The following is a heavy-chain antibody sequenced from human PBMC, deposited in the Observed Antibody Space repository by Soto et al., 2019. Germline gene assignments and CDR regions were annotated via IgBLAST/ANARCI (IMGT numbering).Heavy chain of an antibody. CDR2: IYSGGST. Sequence: GGSLRLSCAASGFTVSSNYMSWVRQAPGKGLEWVSVIYSGGSTYYADSVKGRFTISRDNSKNTLYLQMNSLRAEDTAVYYCARVFFCSGGSCDDYWGQGTLVTVSS. CDR1: GFTVSSNY. J-gene: IGHJ4*02. CDR3: ARVFFCSGGSCDDY. V-gene: IGHV3-53*01. D-gene: IGHD2-15*01.